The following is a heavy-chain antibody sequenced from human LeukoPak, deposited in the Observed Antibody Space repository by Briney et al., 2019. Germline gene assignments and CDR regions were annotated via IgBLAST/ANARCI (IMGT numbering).Heavy chain of an antibody. D-gene: IGHD3/OR15-3a*01. Sequence: SETMSLTSTVYGGSISSYYWSWNRQPPGKGLEWIGYIYYSGSTNYNPSLKSRVTISVDTSKNQFSLKLSSVTASDTAVYYCARGDYYFDYWGQGTLVTVSS. V-gene: IGHV4-59*01. CDR1: GGSISSYY. CDR3: ARGDYYFDY. J-gene: IGHJ4*02. CDR2: IYYSGST.